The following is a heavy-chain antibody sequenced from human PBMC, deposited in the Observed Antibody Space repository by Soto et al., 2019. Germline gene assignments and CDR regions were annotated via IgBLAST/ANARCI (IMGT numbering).Heavy chain of an antibody. V-gene: IGHV3-23*01. CDR2: ISGSGGSS. Sequence: GGSLRLSCAASGGNFITYAMSWVRQATGKGLEWVSGISGSGGSSYYADSVKGRFTISRDNSKNTLYLQMNSLRAEDTAVFYCAKDSRFRVAGNYYFEFWDQGTLVTVSS. D-gene: IGHD6-19*01. CDR3: AKDSRFRVAGNYYFEF. J-gene: IGHJ4*02. CDR1: GGNFITYA.